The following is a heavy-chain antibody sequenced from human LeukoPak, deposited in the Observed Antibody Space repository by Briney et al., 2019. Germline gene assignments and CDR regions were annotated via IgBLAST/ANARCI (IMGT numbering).Heavy chain of an antibody. J-gene: IGHJ4*02. D-gene: IGHD3-16*02. CDR2: TTNKPNIYTT. Sequence: GGSLRLSCAASGFTFSSYGMHWVRQGPGKGLQWVGHTTNKPNIYTTQYAASVKGRFTISRDDLKKSLYLEMNSLKTEDTAVYYCTTENPSPYDYVWGCYRYIYYFDYWGQGTLVTVSS. CDR3: TTENPSPYDYVWGCYRYIYYFDY. CDR1: GFTFSSYG. V-gene: IGHV3-72*01.